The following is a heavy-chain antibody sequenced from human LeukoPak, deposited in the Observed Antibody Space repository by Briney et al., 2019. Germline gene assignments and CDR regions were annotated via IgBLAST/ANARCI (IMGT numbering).Heavy chain of an antibody. Sequence: GGSLRPSFAAAGFTVSATGVTCVRPAPRRGLGLGSSMGVSGDNVHYADSVKGRFAITRDNSTNTLYLQMNSLRAEDAAVYYCAKDPNGDYVGAFDTWGPGTMVIVSS. CDR1: GFTVSATG. CDR2: MGVSGDNV. V-gene: IGHV3-23*01. J-gene: IGHJ3*02. CDR3: AKDPNGDYVGAFDT. D-gene: IGHD4-17*01.